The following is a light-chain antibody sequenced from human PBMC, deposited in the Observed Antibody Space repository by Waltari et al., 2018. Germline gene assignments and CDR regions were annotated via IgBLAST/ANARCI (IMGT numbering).Light chain of an antibody. CDR2: GVS. CDR1: GSDIGAFNY. CDR3: TSFTRAKTWV. J-gene: IGLJ3*02. Sequence: QSALTQPASVSGSPRQSITISCTGTGSDIGAFNYVSWYQQHSGKAPRLIIFGVSDRHSGISNRFSGSKSGNTASLTISGLQAEDEADYYCTSFTRAKTWVFGGGTKVTVL. V-gene: IGLV2-14*03.